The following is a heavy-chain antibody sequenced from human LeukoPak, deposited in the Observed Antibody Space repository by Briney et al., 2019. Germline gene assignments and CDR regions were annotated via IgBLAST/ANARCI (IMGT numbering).Heavy chain of an antibody. D-gene: IGHD2-2*01. CDR2: IYYSGST. CDR1: GGSISSGGYY. V-gene: IGHV4-31*11. Sequence: PSQTLSLTCAVSGGSISSGGYYWSWIRQHPGKGLEWIGYIYYSGSTYYNSSLKSRVTISVDTSKNQFSLKLSSVTAADTAVYYCASAVVPAAKDYYGMDVWGKGTTVTVSS. J-gene: IGHJ6*04. CDR3: ASAVVPAAKDYYGMDV.